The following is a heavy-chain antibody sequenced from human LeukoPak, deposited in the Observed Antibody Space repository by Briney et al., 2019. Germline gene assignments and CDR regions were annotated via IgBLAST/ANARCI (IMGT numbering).Heavy chain of an antibody. CDR3: AKGQASVTYKYFFDY. CDR1: QFKFNNYG. CDR2: ITGSGGGT. V-gene: IGHV3-23*01. Sequence: GSLRLSCATSQFKFNNYGMTWVRQAPGKGLEWVSSITGSGGGTQYADSVQGRFTISRDNSKNTLYLQMNSLRAEDTAVYYCAKGQASVTYKYFFDYWGQGTLVTVSS. D-gene: IGHD4-17*01. J-gene: IGHJ4*02.